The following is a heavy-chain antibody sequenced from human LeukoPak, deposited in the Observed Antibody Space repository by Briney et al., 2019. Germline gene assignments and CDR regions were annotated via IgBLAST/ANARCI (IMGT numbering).Heavy chain of an antibody. CDR1: GYTFTGYD. D-gene: IGHD2-2*03. CDR3: ARVQGTWISN. V-gene: IGHV1-8*01. J-gene: IGHJ4*02. CDR2: MNPSSGNT. Sequence: ASVKVSCKASGYTFTGYDINWVRQATGQGLEWMGWMNPSSGNTGYAQKFQGRVTMTRNTSISTAYMELNSLRSEDTAVYYCARVQGTWISNWGQGTLVTVSS.